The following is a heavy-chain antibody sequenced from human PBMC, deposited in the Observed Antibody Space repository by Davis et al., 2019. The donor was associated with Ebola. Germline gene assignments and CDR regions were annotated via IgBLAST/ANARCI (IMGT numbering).Heavy chain of an antibody. CDR3: ARVGTGTTYYYYMDV. J-gene: IGHJ6*03. CDR2: IYYSGST. V-gene: IGHV4-39*07. D-gene: IGHD1-7*01. CDR1: GGSISSYY. Sequence: PSETLSLTCTVSGGSISSYYWSWIRQPPGKGLEWIGSIYYSGSTYYNPSLKSRVTISVDTSKNQFSLKLSSVTAADTAVYYCARVGTGTTYYYYMDVWGKGTTVTVSS.